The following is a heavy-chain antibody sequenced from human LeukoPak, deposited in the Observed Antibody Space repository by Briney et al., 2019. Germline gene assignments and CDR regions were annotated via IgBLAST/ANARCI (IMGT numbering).Heavy chain of an antibody. J-gene: IGHJ4*02. CDR1: GYTFTGNY. Sequence: ASVKVSCKTSGYTFTGNYMHWVRQAPGQGLEWMGWINPNTGGTNYAQKFQGRVSMTRDTSISTAYTDLSRLRSDDTAVYYCARDSTPLDYWGQGTLVIVSS. CDR3: ARDSTPLDY. V-gene: IGHV1-2*02. D-gene: IGHD2/OR15-2a*01. CDR2: INPNTGGT.